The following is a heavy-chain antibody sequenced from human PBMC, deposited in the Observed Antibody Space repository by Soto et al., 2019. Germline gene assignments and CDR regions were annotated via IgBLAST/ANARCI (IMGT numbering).Heavy chain of an antibody. Sequence: HSQTLSLTCAISGDSVSSNSAAWNWIRQSPSRGLEWLGRTYYRSKWYNDYAVSVKSRITINPDTSKNQFSLQLNSVTPEDTAVYYCARDPGIAVAGTPQNWFDPWGQGTLVTVSS. V-gene: IGHV6-1*01. J-gene: IGHJ5*02. CDR1: GDSVSSNSAA. CDR2: TYYRSKWYN. D-gene: IGHD6-19*01. CDR3: ARDPGIAVAGTPQNWFDP.